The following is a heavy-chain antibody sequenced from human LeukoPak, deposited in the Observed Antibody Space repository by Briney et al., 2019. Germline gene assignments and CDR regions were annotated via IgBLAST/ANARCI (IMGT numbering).Heavy chain of an antibody. D-gene: IGHD3-9*01. CDR2: IKQDGSET. CDR1: GFTFSTCW. Sequence: PGGSLRLSCAASGFTFSTCWMSWVRQAPGKGLEWVANIKQDGSETYYVDSVKGRFTISRDNAKNSLYLQMNSLRAEDTAVYYCARGLYDILTGYQDAFDIWGQGTMVTVSS. CDR3: ARGLYDILTGYQDAFDI. J-gene: IGHJ3*02. V-gene: IGHV3-7*04.